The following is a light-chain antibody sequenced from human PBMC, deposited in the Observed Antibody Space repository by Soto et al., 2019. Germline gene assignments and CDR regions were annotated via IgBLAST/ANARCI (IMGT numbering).Light chain of an antibody. Sequence: EIVMTQSPAALSLSPGERVTLSCRASQAVATSLAWYQFRPGQAPRLLIYGASIRATGVPDRFSGSGSGTEFTLTISSLLSEDFAIYFCQHYNGWPLFGSGTKVEIK. CDR3: QHYNGWPL. CDR2: GAS. V-gene: IGKV3-15*01. J-gene: IGKJ4*01. CDR1: QAVATS.